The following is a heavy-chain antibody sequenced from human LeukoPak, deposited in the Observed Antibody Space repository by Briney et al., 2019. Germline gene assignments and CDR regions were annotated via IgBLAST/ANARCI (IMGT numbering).Heavy chain of an antibody. CDR2: INSSGSTI. CDR3: ARAAHYSASGSFFDP. CDR1: EFTFSDYY. J-gene: IGHJ5*02. V-gene: IGHV3-11*01. D-gene: IGHD3-10*01. Sequence: PGGSLRLSCAASEFTFSDYYMSWIRQAPGKGLEWVSYINSSGSTIYYADSAKGRFTISRDNAKNSLYLQMNSLRAEDTAVYYCARAAHYSASGSFFDPWGQGTLVTVSS.